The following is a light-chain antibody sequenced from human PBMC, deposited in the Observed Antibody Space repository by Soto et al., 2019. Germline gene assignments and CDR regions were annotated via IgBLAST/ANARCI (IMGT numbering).Light chain of an antibody. CDR2: LGS. Sequence: DIVMTQSPLSLPVTPGEPASISCRSSQSLLHSNGYNYVDWYLQKPGQSPQLLIYLGSNRASGVPDRFSGSGLGTDFTLKISRVEAEDVGVYYCMQPLQSWTFGQGTKVDIK. CDR1: QSLLHSNGYNY. V-gene: IGKV2-28*01. CDR3: MQPLQSWT. J-gene: IGKJ1*01.